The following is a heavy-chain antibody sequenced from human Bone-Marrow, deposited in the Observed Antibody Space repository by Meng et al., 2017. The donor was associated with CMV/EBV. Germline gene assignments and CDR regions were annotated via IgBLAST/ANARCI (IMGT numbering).Heavy chain of an antibody. J-gene: IGHJ5*02. Sequence: SGPTLVKPTQTLTLTCTFSGFSLSTSGVGVGWIRQPPGKALEWLALIYWNDDKRYSPSLKSRLTITKDTSKKQVVLTMTNMDPVDSATYYCAHRRRAGDCSSTSCYGWFDPWGQGTLVTVSS. CDR2: IYWNDDK. V-gene: IGHV2-5*01. D-gene: IGHD2-2*01. CDR1: GFSLSTSGVG. CDR3: AHRRRAGDCSSTSCYGWFDP.